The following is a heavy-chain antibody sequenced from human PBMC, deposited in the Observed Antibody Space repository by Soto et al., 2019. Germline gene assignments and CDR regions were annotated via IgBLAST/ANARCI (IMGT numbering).Heavy chain of an antibody. D-gene: IGHD4-17*01. CDR2: ISGSGGST. Sequence: EVQLLESGGGLVQPGGSLRLSCAASGFTFSSYAMSWVRQAPGKGLEWVSAISGSGGSTYYADSVKGRFTISRDNSKNTLYLQMNSLRAEDKAVYYCAKDPLLYGDYALYYFDYWGQGTLVTVSS. CDR1: GFTFSSYA. CDR3: AKDPLLYGDYALYYFDY. J-gene: IGHJ4*02. V-gene: IGHV3-23*01.